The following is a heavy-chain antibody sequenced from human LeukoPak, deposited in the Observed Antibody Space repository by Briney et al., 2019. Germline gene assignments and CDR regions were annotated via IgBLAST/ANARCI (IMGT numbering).Heavy chain of an antibody. CDR1: GFTFSSYA. V-gene: IGHV3-21*01. Sequence: GGSLRLSCATSGFTFSSYAMSWVRQAPGKGLEWVSSISGSSSYIYYADSVKGRFTISRDNAKNSLYPQMNSLRAEDTAVYYCARDESGSRFDYWGQGTLVTVSS. CDR3: ARDESGSRFDY. J-gene: IGHJ4*02. D-gene: IGHD1-26*01. CDR2: ISGSSSYI.